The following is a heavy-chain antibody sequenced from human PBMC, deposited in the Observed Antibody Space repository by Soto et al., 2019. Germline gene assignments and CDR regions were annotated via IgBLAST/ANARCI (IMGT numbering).Heavy chain of an antibody. CDR3: AKDRQIASAGTSLIDQ. CDR2: ISGSGGLI. J-gene: IGHJ4*02. CDR1: GFTFTNYA. V-gene: IGHV3-23*01. Sequence: EVHLLESGGGLVQPGGSLRLSCAASGFTFTNYAMNWVRQAPGKGLEWVSSISGSGGLIYYADSVKGRFSISRDNSKSTLYLQTDSLRGEDTAIYYCAKDRQIASAGTSLIDQWGQGTLVTVSS. D-gene: IGHD6-13*01.